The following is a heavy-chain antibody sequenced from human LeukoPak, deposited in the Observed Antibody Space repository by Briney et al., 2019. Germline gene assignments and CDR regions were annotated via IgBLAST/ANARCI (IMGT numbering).Heavy chain of an antibody. CDR3: ARDSHDDYGVYVWFDP. Sequence: ASVKVSCKASGYTFTGYYMHWVRQAPGQGLEWMGWINPNSGGTNYAQKFQGRVTMTRDTSISTAYMELSRLRSDDTAVYYCARDSHDDYGVYVWFDPWGQGTLVTVSS. D-gene: IGHD4-17*01. J-gene: IGHJ5*02. V-gene: IGHV1-2*02. CDR2: INPNSGGT. CDR1: GYTFTGYY.